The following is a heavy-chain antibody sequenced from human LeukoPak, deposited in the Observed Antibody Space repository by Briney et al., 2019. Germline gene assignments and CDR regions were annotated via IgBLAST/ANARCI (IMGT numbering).Heavy chain of an antibody. J-gene: IGHJ4*02. D-gene: IGHD3-22*01. CDR3: ARRLYYYDSSGYYYVTRYYFDY. Sequence: SSETLSLTCAVYGGSFSGYYWSWIRQPPGKGLEWVGEINHSGSTNYNPSLKSRVTISVDTSKNQFSLKLSSVTAADTAVYYCARRLYYYDSSGYYYVTRYYFDYWGQGTLVTVSS. V-gene: IGHV4-34*01. CDR2: INHSGST. CDR1: GGSFSGYY.